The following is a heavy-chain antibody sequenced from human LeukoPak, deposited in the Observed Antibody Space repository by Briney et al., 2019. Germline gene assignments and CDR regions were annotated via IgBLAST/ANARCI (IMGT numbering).Heavy chain of an antibody. V-gene: IGHV3-53*05. CDR1: GFTVSSDY. CDR2: IYSGGST. CDR3: ARNWFDP. Sequence: GGSLRLSCAASGFTVSSDYMSWVRQAPGKGLEWVSVIYSGGSTYYADSVKGRFTISRDKSKNTVYLQMNSLRFEDTAVYYCARNWFDPWGQGTLVTVSS. J-gene: IGHJ5*02.